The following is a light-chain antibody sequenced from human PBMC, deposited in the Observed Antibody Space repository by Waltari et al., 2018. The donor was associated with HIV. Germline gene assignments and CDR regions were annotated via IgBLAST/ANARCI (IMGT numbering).Light chain of an antibody. V-gene: IGKV2-28*01. CDR3: MQALQTPRT. CDR2: LGS. J-gene: IGKJ2*01. CDR1: QSLLHSNGYNY. Sequence: DIVLTQSPLSLPVPPGEPSSISCKSSQSLLHSNGYNYLDWYLQKPGQSPQLLIYLGSNRASGVPDRFSGSGSGTDYTLKISSVESEDVGIYYCMQALQTPRTFGQGTKLEIK.